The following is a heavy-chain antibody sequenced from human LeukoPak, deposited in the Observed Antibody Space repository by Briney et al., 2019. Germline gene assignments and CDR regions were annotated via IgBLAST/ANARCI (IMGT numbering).Heavy chain of an antibody. CDR3: AKDPNGDYIGAFDF. Sequence: GGSLRLSCAASAFSFSKFALIWVRQAPGKGLEWVSAITANGGYTIYADAVKGRFTVSRDNSKNTLYLQINSLRPEDTAMYYCAKDPNGDYIGAFDFWGQGTMVTVSS. D-gene: IGHD4-17*01. CDR2: ITANGGYT. V-gene: IGHV3-23*01. CDR1: AFSFSKFA. J-gene: IGHJ3*01.